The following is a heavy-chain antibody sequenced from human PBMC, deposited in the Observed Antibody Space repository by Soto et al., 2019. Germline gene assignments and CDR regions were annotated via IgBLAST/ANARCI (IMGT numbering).Heavy chain of an antibody. CDR3: ARGSVDFYYYGIDV. CDR1: GFTFSSCA. J-gene: IGHJ6*02. CDR2: IWYDGSDD. V-gene: IGHV3-33*01. Sequence: QVQLVESGGGVVQPGGSLRLSCAAAGFTFSSCAMQWVRQAPGKGLVWVAIIWYDGSDDYYAESVKGRFTISRDNSKNTLYLEMNSLRDEDTAVYYCARGSVDFYYYGIDVWGRGATVTVSS.